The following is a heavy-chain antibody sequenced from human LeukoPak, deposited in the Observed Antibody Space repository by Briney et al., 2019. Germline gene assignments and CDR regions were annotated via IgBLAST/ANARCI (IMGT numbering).Heavy chain of an antibody. J-gene: IGHJ4*02. V-gene: IGHV3-9*03. Sequence: QTGGSLRLSCVASGFTFDDYAMHWVRQAPGKGLEWVSSISWNSDIIDYADSVKGRFTISRDNAKNSLYLQMNSLRAEDMALYYCAKSPGFGWLLYFGYWGQGTLVTVSS. CDR1: GFTFDDYA. CDR3: AKSPGFGWLLYFGY. CDR2: ISWNSDII. D-gene: IGHD5-24*01.